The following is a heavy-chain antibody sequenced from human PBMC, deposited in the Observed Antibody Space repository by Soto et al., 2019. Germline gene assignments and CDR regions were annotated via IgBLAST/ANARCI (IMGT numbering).Heavy chain of an antibody. J-gene: IGHJ6*02. Sequence: QVQLVQSGAEVKKPGSSVKVSCKASGGTFSSYAISWVRQAPGQGLEWMGGIIPIFGTANYAQKFQGRVTITADKSTSPAYMELSSLRCEDTAVYYCARSTIFGVVISHYYYGMDVGGQGTTVTVSS. CDR3: ARSTIFGVVISHYYYGMDV. V-gene: IGHV1-69*06. CDR2: IIPIFGTA. D-gene: IGHD3-3*01. CDR1: GGTFSSYA.